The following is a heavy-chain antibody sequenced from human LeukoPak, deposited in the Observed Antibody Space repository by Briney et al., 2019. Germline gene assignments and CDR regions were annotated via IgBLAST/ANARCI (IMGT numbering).Heavy chain of an antibody. J-gene: IGHJ6*03. CDR2: MYPSGGS. Sequence: PSQTLSLTCTVSGGSISSGTYYWTWIRQPAGKGLPWIGRMYPSGGSNYSPSLRSRVTISLDTSKNQFSLNLSSVTAADTAMYYCARGESSSSALYYYYYYMDVWGKGTTVTVSS. CDR1: GGSISSGTYY. CDR3: ARGESSSSALYYYYYYMDV. V-gene: IGHV4-61*02. D-gene: IGHD6-6*01.